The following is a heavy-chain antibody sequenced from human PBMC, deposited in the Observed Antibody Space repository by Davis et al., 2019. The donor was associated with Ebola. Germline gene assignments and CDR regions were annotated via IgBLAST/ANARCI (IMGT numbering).Heavy chain of an antibody. Sequence: SLKISCAASGFTFDDYAMHWIRQAPGKGLAWVSGISWNSGSIGYADSVKGRFTISRDNAKNSLYLQMNSLRAEDTALYYCAKDMGSSWYSSWFDPWGQGTLVTVSS. CDR1: GFTFDDYA. V-gene: IGHV3-9*01. CDR2: ISWNSGSI. CDR3: AKDMGSSWYSSWFDP. D-gene: IGHD6-13*01. J-gene: IGHJ5*02.